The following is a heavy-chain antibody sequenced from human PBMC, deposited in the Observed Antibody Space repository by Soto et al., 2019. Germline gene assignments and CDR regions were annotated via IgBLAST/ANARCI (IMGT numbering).Heavy chain of an antibody. D-gene: IGHD2-8*01. Sequence: GGSLRLSCASSGFTFSDYYMSWIRQAPGKGLEWVSYISSRSSTIFYADSVKGRFTISRDNVKNSLYLQMNSLRAEDTAVYYCASGTNGAFFVYWGQGILVTVSS. J-gene: IGHJ4*02. CDR3: ASGTNGAFFVY. CDR2: ISSRSSTI. V-gene: IGHV3-11*01. CDR1: GFTFSDYY.